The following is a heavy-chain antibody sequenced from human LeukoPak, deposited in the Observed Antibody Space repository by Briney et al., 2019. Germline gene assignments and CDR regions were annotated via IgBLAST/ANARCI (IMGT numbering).Heavy chain of an antibody. Sequence: GGSLRLSCAASGFTFSSYAMSWVRQAPGKGLEWVSAISGSGGSTYYADSVKGRLTISRDNSKNTLYLQMNSLRAEDTAVYYCAKGLYRYYLENDAFDIWGQGTMVTVSS. CDR1: GFTFSSYA. V-gene: IGHV3-23*01. CDR3: AKGLYRYYLENDAFDI. D-gene: IGHD3-10*01. CDR2: ISGSGGST. J-gene: IGHJ3*02.